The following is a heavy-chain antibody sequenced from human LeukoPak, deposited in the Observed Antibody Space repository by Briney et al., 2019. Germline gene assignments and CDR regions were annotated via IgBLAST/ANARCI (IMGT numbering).Heavy chain of an antibody. J-gene: IGHJ4*02. D-gene: IGHD2-21*01. CDR1: GFTFSTYG. V-gene: IGHV3-30*18. CDR2: ISYDGSNE. Sequence: GGSLRLSCAASGFTFSTYGMHWVRQAPGKGLEWVAVISYDGSNEYYADSMKGRFTISRDNSKNTLYLQMSSLRAEDTAVYYCAKEFNRGLPDYWGQGTLVTVPS. CDR3: AKEFNRGLPDY.